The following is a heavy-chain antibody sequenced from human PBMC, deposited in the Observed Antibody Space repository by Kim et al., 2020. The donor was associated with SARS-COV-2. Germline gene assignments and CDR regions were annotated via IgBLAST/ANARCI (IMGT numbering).Heavy chain of an antibody. CDR2: MNPNSGNT. CDR3: ARGGYDFYYYYGMDV. V-gene: IGHV1-8*01. D-gene: IGHD5-12*01. J-gene: IGHJ6*02. Sequence: ASVKVSCKASGYTFTSYDINWVRQATGQGLEWMGWMNPNSGNTGYAQKFQGRVTMTRNTSISTAYMELSSLRSEDTAVYYCARGGYDFYYYYGMDVWGQGTTVTVSS. CDR1: GYTFTSYD.